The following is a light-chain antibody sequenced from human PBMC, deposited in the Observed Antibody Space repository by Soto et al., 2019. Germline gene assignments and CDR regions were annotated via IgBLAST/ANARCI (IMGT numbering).Light chain of an antibody. V-gene: IGKV1-5*03. CDR1: QGISSW. Sequence: DIQMTQSPSTLSASVGDRVTITCRASQGISSWLAWYQQKPGKAPKLLIYKASNLESGVPSRFSGSASGTEFTLTISSLQPDDFATYYCQQYNSYWTFGQGTKVEIK. J-gene: IGKJ1*01. CDR3: QQYNSYWT. CDR2: KAS.